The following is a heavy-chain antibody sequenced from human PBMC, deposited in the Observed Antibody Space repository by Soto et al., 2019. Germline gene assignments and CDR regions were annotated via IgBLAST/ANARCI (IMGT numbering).Heavy chain of an antibody. V-gene: IGHV3-33*01. J-gene: IGHJ6*02. Sequence: ESGGGVVQPGRSLRLSCAASGFTFSSYGMHWVRQAPGKGLEWVAVIWYDGSNKYYADSVKGRFTISRDNSKNTLYLQMNSLRAEDTAVYYCARDPPYYYYYGMDVWGQGTTVTVSS. CDR2: IWYDGSNK. CDR1: GFTFSSYG. CDR3: ARDPPYYYYYGMDV.